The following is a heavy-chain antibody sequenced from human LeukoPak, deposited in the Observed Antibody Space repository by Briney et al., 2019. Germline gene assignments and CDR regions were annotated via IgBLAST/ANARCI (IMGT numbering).Heavy chain of an antibody. CDR2: INHSGST. V-gene: IGHV4-34*01. J-gene: IGHJ4*02. CDR3: ARAPRYYYGSGSYYPDY. Sequence: SETLSLTCAVYGGSFSGYYWSWIRQPPGKGLEWIGEINHSGSTNYNPSLKSRVTISVDTSKNQFSLKLSSVTAADTAVSYCARAPRYYYGSGSYYPDYWGQGTLVTVSS. D-gene: IGHD3-10*01. CDR1: GGSFSGYY.